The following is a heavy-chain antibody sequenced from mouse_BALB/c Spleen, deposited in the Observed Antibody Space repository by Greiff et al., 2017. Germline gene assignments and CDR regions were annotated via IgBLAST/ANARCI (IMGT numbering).Heavy chain of an antibody. CDR2: ISSGGSYT. CDR3: ARQDGSWFAY. D-gene: IGHD1-1*01. J-gene: IGHJ3*01. Sequence: DVMLVESGGGLVKPGGSLKLSCAASGFTFSSYAMSWVRQTPEKRLEWVATISSGGSYTYYPDSVKGRFTISRDNAKNTLYLQMSSLRSEDTAMYYCARQDGSWFAYWGQGTLVTVSA. V-gene: IGHV5-9-3*01. CDR1: GFTFSSYA.